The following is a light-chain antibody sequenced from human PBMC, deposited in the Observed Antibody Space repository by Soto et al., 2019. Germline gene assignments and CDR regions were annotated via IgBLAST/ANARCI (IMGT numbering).Light chain of an antibody. CDR1: QSVGSN. J-gene: IGKJ1*01. CDR2: GAS. V-gene: IGKV3-15*01. Sequence: EIEMTQSPATLSVSPGERATLSCWASQSVGSNLAWYQQNPGQAPRLLIFGASTRATGIPARFSGSGSGTEFTLTISSLQSEDFAVYYCQHYNNWPPTWTFGQGTKVDI. CDR3: QHYNNWPPTWT.